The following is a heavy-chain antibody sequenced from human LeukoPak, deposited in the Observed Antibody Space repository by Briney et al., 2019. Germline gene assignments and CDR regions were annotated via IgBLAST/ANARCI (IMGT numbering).Heavy chain of an antibody. J-gene: IGHJ5*02. CDR2: VYYSGNSGNTYSNP. V-gene: IGHV4-30-4*07. D-gene: IGHD3-22*01. CDR3: ARGPGYESTGYTHHFDP. CDR1: GGSISSGGYS. Sequence: PSETLSLTCAVSGGSISSGGYSWSWIRQPPGKGLEWIGYVYYSGNSGNTYSNPYYSPSLKSRVTISLDTSKNQFSLNLRSVAAADTAVYYCARGPGYESTGYTHHFDPWGQGTLVTVSS.